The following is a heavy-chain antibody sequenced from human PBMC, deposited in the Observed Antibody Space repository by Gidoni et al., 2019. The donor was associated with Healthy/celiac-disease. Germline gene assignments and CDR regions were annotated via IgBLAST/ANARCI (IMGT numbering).Heavy chain of an antibody. V-gene: IGHV1-69*01. Sequence: QVQLVQSGAEVKTLGSPVMVSCKASCGTFSSYATSWMRQTPGQGLEWMGGIIPIFDTANYAQKFKGRVTIAADESTSTAYMELSSLRSEDTAVYYCARDLISHYYYGMDVWGQGTTVTVSS. CDR2: IIPIFDTA. CDR1: CGTFSSYA. CDR3: ARDLISHYYYGMDV. J-gene: IGHJ6*02.